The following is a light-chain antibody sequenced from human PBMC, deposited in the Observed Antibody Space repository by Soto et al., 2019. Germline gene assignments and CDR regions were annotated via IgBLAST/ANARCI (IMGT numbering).Light chain of an antibody. J-gene: IGKJ4*01. CDR3: QQYNNLPVT. CDR1: QSVSSN. Sequence: EIEMAQSPATLSVSPGEGATLACRASQSVSSNLAWYQQKPGQAPRLLIYVASTRATGIRARVTGSGSGTVFTLTISSLQSEDFAVYYRQQYNNLPVTFVGGSKVDIK. CDR2: VAS. V-gene: IGKV3-15*01.